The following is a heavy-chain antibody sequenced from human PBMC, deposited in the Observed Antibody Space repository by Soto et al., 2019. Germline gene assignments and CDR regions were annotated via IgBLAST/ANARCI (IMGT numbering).Heavy chain of an antibody. CDR1: GGTFSSYT. Sequence: QVPLVQSGAEVKKPGSSVKVSCKASGGTFSSYTIYWVRQAPGQGLEWMGRIIPMLGTPHYAQKFQGRVTITADKTTSTANMELSSPRSEETAVYYCARACAVPDCTDGECCSRGFDIGGQGTMVTVSS. CDR3: ARACAVPDCTDGECCSRGFDI. D-gene: IGHD2-8*01. J-gene: IGHJ3*02. V-gene: IGHV1-69*08. CDR2: IIPMLGTP.